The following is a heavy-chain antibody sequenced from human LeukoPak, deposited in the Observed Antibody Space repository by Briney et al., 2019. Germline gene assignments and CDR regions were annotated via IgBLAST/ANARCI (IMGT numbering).Heavy chain of an antibody. V-gene: IGHV1-46*01. CDR3: ARDGRMTGCSSISCSWFDP. CDR1: GYTFTGYH. J-gene: IGHJ5*02. Sequence: GASVKVSCKASGYTFTGYHVHWVRQAPGQGLEWVGRINPSGGNTSYAQKFQGRVTMTRDTSTSTVYMELSSLRSEDTAVYYCARDGRMTGCSSISCSWFDPWGQGILVTVSS. D-gene: IGHD2-2*01. CDR2: INPSGGNT.